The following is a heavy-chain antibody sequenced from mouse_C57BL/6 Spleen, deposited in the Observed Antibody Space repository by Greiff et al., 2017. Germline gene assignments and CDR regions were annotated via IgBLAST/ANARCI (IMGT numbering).Heavy chain of an antibody. D-gene: IGHD2-4*01. J-gene: IGHJ3*01. CDR2: IYPRSGNT. CDR3: ARADDYGRRSWFAY. Sequence: VQLLQSGAGLVRPGASVKLSCSASGFTFTSYGISWVKQSSGQGLEWIVEIYPRSGNTFYKEKVKGKDTMTGDKATRTAYMELRSLTSEDAAMYFCARADDYGRRSWFAYWGQGTLVTVSA. V-gene: IGHV1-81*01. CDR1: GFTFTSYG.